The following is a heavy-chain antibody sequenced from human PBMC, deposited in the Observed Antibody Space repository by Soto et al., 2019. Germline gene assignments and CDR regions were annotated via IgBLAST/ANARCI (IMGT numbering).Heavy chain of an antibody. D-gene: IGHD3-10*01. CDR1: GFTFSDYY. J-gene: IGHJ4*02. Sequence: QVQLVESGGGLVKPGGSLRLSCAASGFTFSDYYMSWIRQAPGKGLEWVSYISSSSSYTNYADSVKGRFTISRDNAKNSLYLQMNSLRAEDTAVYYCARVERGVYYYGSDLDYWGQGTLVTVSS. V-gene: IGHV3-11*05. CDR3: ARVERGVYYYGSDLDY. CDR2: ISSSSSYT.